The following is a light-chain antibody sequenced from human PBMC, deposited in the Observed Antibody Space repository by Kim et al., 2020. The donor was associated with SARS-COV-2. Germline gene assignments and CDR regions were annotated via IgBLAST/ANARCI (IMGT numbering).Light chain of an antibody. V-gene: IGLV2-8*01. CDR2: EVS. J-gene: IGLJ2*01. CDR3: SSYAGNNKGV. CDR1: SSDIGVYNY. Sequence: QSALTQPPSASGSPGQSVTISCTGTSSDIGVYNYVSWYQQHPGKAPKLMIYEVSKRPSGVPDRFSGSKSGNTASLTVSGLQAEDEADYYCSSYAGNNKGVFGGGTKLTVL.